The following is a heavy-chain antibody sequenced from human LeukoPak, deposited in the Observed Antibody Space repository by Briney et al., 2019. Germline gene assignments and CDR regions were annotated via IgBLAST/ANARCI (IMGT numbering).Heavy chain of an antibody. D-gene: IGHD2-15*01. CDR3: ARYCSGGRCYSGLDP. V-gene: IGHV3-23*01. Sequence: GGSLRLSCAASGFTFSSYAMTWVRQDPGKGLEWVSAITDSTYFADSVKGRFTISRDSSKHRMYLQMNSLRVEDTAVYYCARYCSGGRCYSGLDPWGQGALVTVSS. J-gene: IGHJ5*02. CDR1: GFTFSSYA. CDR2: ITDST.